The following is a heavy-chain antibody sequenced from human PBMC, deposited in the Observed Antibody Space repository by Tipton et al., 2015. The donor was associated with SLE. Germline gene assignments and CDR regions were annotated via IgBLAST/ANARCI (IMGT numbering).Heavy chain of an antibody. Sequence: SLRFSCAASGFTFDDYAMHWVRQAPGKGLEWVSGISWNSGSIDYADSVKGRFTISRDNGKNSLYLQMNSLRAEDTALYYCAKDGGYCSGDTCYYFDSWGQGTLVTVSS. CDR2: ISWNSGSI. V-gene: IGHV3-9*01. D-gene: IGHD2-15*01. J-gene: IGHJ4*02. CDR3: AKDGGYCSGDTCYYFDS. CDR1: GFTFDDYA.